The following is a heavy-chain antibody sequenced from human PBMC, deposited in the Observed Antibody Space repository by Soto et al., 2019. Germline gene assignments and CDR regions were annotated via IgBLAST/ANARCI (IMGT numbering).Heavy chain of an antibody. Sequence: EVQLVESGGGLVRPGGSLRLSCAASGFTFSYYWMHWVRHAPGKGLVWVSRIHSDGSSTTYADLVKGRFIISRDNARNTVDLQMNSVRVEDTAVYYCARGDRGAFDLWGQGTVVTVSS. V-gene: IGHV3-74*01. CDR1: GFTFSYYW. CDR2: IHSDGSST. J-gene: IGHJ3*01. CDR3: ARGDRGAFDL. D-gene: IGHD1-26*01.